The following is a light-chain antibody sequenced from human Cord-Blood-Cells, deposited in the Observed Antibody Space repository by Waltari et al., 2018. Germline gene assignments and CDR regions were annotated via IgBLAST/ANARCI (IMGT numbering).Light chain of an antibody. CDR1: RSDVGGYNY. CDR2: GVS. Sequence: QSALTQPPSASGSPGQSVTISCTGTRSDVGGYNYVSWYQQHPGQAPKLKFYGVSKRPSGVPVRFSGSKSGNTASLTVSGLQAEDEADYYCSSYAGSNNWGVFGGGTKLTVL. J-gene: IGLJ2*01. V-gene: IGLV2-8*01. CDR3: SSYAGSNNWGV.